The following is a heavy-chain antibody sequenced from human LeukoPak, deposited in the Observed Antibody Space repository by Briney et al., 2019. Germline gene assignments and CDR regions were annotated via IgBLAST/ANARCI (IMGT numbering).Heavy chain of an antibody. CDR3: TRLSAVGANDY. CDR1: GFIFGDYA. Sequence: PGGSLRLSCTASGFIFGDYAMSWVRQAPGKGLEGVGFMRSKAYGGTTEYAASVKGRFTISRDDSKSIANLQMNSLKTEDTAVYYCTRLSAVGANDYWGQGPLVTVSS. D-gene: IGHD1-26*01. J-gene: IGHJ4*02. V-gene: IGHV3-49*04. CDR2: MRSKAYGGTT.